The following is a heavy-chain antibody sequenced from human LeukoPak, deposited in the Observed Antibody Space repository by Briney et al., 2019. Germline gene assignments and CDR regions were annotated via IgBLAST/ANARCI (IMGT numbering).Heavy chain of an antibody. CDR1: GGSISSYY. CDR3: ATYYYDSSGYCYFDY. Sequence: PSETLSLTCTVSGGSISSYYWSWIRQPPGKGLEWIGYIYYSGSTNYNPSLKSRVTISVDTSKNQFSLKLRSVTAADTAVYYCATYYYDSSGYCYFDYWGQGTLVTVSS. D-gene: IGHD3-22*01. V-gene: IGHV4-59*01. J-gene: IGHJ4*02. CDR2: IYYSGST.